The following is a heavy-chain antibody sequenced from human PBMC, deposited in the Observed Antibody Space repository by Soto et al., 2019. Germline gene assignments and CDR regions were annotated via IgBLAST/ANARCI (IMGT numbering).Heavy chain of an antibody. CDR2: ISAYNDYT. CDR3: ARGRGVVVPAGTPDAFDV. Sequence: QAQLVQSGGEVKRPGASVKVSCKASGYTFNKYGFTWVRQAPGQGLEWMGRISAYNDYTNFAQKFQGRVTLTTDASTNTACMELKILRSDDTAIYYCARGRGVVVPAGTPDAFDVWGQGTMVTVSS. D-gene: IGHD6-13*01. CDR1: GYTFNKYG. J-gene: IGHJ3*01. V-gene: IGHV1-18*01.